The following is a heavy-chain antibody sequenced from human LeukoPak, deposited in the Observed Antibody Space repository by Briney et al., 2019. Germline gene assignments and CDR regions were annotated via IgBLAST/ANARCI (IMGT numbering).Heavy chain of an antibody. CDR3: ARRPSSMTTVTTFDY. CDR1: GGSISSRTYY. J-gene: IGHJ4*02. CDR2: VHYSGST. Sequence: SETLSLTCTVSGGSISSRTYYWGWIRQPPGKGLEWIGSVHYSGSTYYNPSLKSRVTISLDTSKNQFSLNLSSVTAADTAVYYCARRPSSMTTVTTFDYWGQGTLVTVPS. V-gene: IGHV4-39*01. D-gene: IGHD4-11*01.